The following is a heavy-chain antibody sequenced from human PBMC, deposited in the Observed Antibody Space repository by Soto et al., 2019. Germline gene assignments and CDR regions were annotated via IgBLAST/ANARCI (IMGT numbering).Heavy chain of an antibody. D-gene: IGHD3-3*01. Sequence: SETLSLTCSVSGGSLSGYSWSWIRQTQGKGLEWAGSVHASGSTNYNPSLKSRVTMLVDTSKNRLTLNLSSVTAADAAVYYCARDRGLWSGYYREAYFFDTWGQRTLVIFSS. CDR2: VHASGST. V-gene: IGHV4-59*12. CDR3: ARDRGLWSGYYREAYFFDT. CDR1: GGSLSGYS. J-gene: IGHJ4*02.